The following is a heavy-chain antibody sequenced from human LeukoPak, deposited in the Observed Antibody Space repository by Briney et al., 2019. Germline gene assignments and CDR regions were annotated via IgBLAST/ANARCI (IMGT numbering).Heavy chain of an antibody. CDR3: ARNREYSSGWYYFDD. J-gene: IGHJ4*02. D-gene: IGHD6-19*01. V-gene: IGHV4-4*07. Sequence: PSETLSFTCTGYGGSISPYYWSWIRQPAGQGLEWFGRINTSRATNYNPSLSSRVTMSLDTYKNQFSLELRSVTAADTAVYYCARNREYSSGWYYFDDWDQGTLVTVSS. CDR1: GGSISPYY. CDR2: INTSRAT.